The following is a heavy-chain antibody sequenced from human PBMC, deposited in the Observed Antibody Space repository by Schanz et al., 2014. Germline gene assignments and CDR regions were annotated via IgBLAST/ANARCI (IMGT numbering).Heavy chain of an antibody. Sequence: QAQLVESGGTLVKPGGSLRLSCVVSGFTFSDYYMSQIRQAPGKGLEWVSYISSSSIYTNYADSVKGRFTISRDNAKNSLYLQMNSLRAEDTAVYYCAREGEWGYDPPRHWGQGTLVTVSS. J-gene: IGHJ4*02. D-gene: IGHD5-12*01. CDR2: ISSSSIYT. CDR3: AREGEWGYDPPRH. V-gene: IGHV3-11*06. CDR1: GFTFSDYY.